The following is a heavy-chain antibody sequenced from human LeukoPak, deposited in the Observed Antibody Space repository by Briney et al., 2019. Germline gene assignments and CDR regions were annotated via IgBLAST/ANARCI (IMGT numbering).Heavy chain of an antibody. V-gene: IGHV3-20*04. CDR2: INWNGGST. J-gene: IGHJ4*02. Sequence: GGSLRLSCAASGFTFEDYGMTWVRQAPGKGLEWVSGINWNGGSTGYADSVKGRFTISRDNSKNTLYLQMNSLRAEDTAVYYCARDRAAADLDYWGQGTLVTVSS. CDR1: GFTFEDYG. CDR3: ARDRAAADLDY. D-gene: IGHD6-13*01.